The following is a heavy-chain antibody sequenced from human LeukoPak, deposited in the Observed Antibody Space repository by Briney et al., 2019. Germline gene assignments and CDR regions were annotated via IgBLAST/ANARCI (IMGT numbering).Heavy chain of an antibody. D-gene: IGHD5-24*01. CDR2: INPSDGST. CDR1: GYTFTSYY. Sequence: ASVKVSCKASGYTFTSYYMHWVRQAPGQGLEWMGIINPSDGSTSYAQKFQGRVTMTRDTSTSTVYMELSSLRSEDTAVYYCARDGGRPQKMAAFDYWGQGTLVTVSS. J-gene: IGHJ4*02. V-gene: IGHV1-46*01. CDR3: ARDGGRPQKMAAFDY.